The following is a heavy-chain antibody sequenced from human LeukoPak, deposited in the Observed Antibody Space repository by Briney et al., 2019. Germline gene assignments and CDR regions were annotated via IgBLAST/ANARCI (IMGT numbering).Heavy chain of an antibody. D-gene: IGHD3-10*01. CDR3: AKDLGSWYYGSGTDY. J-gene: IGHJ4*02. Sequence: GGSLRLSCAASGFTFSSYAMSWVRQAPGKGLEWVSAISGSGGSTYYADSVKGRFTISRDNSKNTLYLQMSSLRAEDTAVYYCAKDLGSWYYGSGTDYWGQGTLVTVSS. CDR1: GFTFSSYA. V-gene: IGHV3-23*01. CDR2: ISGSGGST.